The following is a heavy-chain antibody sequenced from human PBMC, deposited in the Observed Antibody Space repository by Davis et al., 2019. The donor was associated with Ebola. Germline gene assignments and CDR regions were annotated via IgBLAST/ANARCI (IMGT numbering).Heavy chain of an antibody. D-gene: IGHD1-26*01. V-gene: IGHV3-30*18. CDR3: AKDTSNIWFDI. Sequence: GGSLRLSCAGSGFTFSSYSMNWVRQAPGKGLEWVALISYDGGKEYYADSVKGRFTISRDNSKNTLYLQMNGLRVDDTAIYYCAKDTSNIWFDIWGQGTMVTVSS. CDR1: GFTFSSYS. J-gene: IGHJ3*02. CDR2: ISYDGGKE.